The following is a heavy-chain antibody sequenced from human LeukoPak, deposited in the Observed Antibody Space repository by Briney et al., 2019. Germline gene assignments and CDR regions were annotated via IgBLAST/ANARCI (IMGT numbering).Heavy chain of an antibody. Sequence: GGSLRLSCAASGFTFSSYAMSWVRQAPGKGLEWVSAITGSGGRTFYADSVKGRFIISRDISKNTLGLQMNSLRAEDTAVYYCARDPPHSPFDYWGQGTLVTVSS. D-gene: IGHD2-15*01. CDR3: ARDPPHSPFDY. J-gene: IGHJ4*02. CDR1: GFTFSSYA. CDR2: ITGSGGRT. V-gene: IGHV3-23*01.